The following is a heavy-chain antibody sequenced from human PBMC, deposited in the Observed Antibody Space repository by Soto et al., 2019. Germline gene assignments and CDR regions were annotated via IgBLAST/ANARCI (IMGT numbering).Heavy chain of an antibody. D-gene: IGHD3-3*01. CDR2: ISSSSSYI. CDR3: ASHYDFWSGYYYYYGMDV. V-gene: IGHV3-21*01. Sequence: PGGSLRLSCAASGFTFSSYSMNWVRQAPGKGLEWVSSISSSSSYIYYADSVKGRFTISRDNAKNSLYLQMNSLRAEDTAVYYCASHYDFWSGYYYYYGMDVWGQGNTVTVSS. J-gene: IGHJ6*02. CDR1: GFTFSSYS.